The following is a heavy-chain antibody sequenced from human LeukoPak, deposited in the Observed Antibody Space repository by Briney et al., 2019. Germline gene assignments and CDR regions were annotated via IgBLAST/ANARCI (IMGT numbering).Heavy chain of an antibody. CDR3: ARRGVYCRSTSCYYFDY. V-gene: IGHV5-51*01. CDR1: GYSFTSYW. Sequence: GESLQISCKGSGYSFTSYWIGWVRQMPGKGLEWMGTIYPGDSDTRYSPSFQGQVTISADKSISTAYLQWSSLKASDTAMYYCARRGVYCRSTSCYYFDYWGQGTLVTVSS. D-gene: IGHD2-2*01. CDR2: IYPGDSDT. J-gene: IGHJ4*02.